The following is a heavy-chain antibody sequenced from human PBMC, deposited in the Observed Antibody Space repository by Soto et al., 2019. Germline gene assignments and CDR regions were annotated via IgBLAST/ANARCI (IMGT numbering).Heavy chain of an antibody. Sequence: PSETLSLTCTVTGGSISSYYWSWIRHPPGKGLEWIGYIYYSGSTNYNPSLKSRVTISVDTSKNQFSLKLSSVTAADTAVYYCASSNIAAAGFYYYGMDVWGRGTTVT. D-gene: IGHD6-13*01. J-gene: IGHJ6*02. CDR3: ASSNIAAAGFYYYGMDV. CDR1: GGSISSYY. V-gene: IGHV4-59*01. CDR2: IYYSGST.